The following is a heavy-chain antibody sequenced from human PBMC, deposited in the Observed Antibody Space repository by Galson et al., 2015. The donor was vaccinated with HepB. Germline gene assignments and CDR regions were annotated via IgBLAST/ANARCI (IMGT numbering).Heavy chain of an antibody. CDR1: GFTFSSYA. V-gene: IGHV3-23*01. CDR2: ISGSGGST. CDR3: LRDGGTAEAGTHYFDS. D-gene: IGHD6-13*01. J-gene: IGHJ4*02. Sequence: SLRLSCAASGFTFSSYAMSWVRQAPGKGLEWVSAISGSGGSTYYADSVKGRFTISRDNSKNTLFLQMNSLRDDDTAVYFCLRDGGTAEAGTHYFDSWGQGALVTVSS.